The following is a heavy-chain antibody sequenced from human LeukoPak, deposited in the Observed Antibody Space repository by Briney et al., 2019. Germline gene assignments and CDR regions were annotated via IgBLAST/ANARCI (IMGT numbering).Heavy chain of an antibody. CDR1: GFTFSSYS. CDR3: ARDLSQPRGFDP. V-gene: IGHV3-21*01. CDR2: ISSSSSYI. Sequence: KAGGSLRLSCAASGFTFSSYSMNWVRQAPGKGLEWVSSISSSSSYIYYADSVKGRFTISGDNAKNSLYLQMNSLRAEDTAVYYCARDLSQPRGFDPWGQGTLVTVSS. D-gene: IGHD2-2*01. J-gene: IGHJ5*02.